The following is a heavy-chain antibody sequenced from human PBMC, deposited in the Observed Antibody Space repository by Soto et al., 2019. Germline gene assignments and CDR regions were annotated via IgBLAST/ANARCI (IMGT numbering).Heavy chain of an antibody. D-gene: IGHD3-10*01. CDR1: GGSISSGGYY. CDR2: IYYSGST. V-gene: IGHV4-31*03. J-gene: IGHJ3*02. Sequence: SQTLSLPYTVAGGSISSGGYYWSCIRQHPGKGLEWIGYIYYSGSTYYNPSLKSRVTISVDTSKNQLSLKLSSVTAADTAVYYCARLYGSGRIDAFDIWGQGTMVTVSS. CDR3: ARLYGSGRIDAFDI.